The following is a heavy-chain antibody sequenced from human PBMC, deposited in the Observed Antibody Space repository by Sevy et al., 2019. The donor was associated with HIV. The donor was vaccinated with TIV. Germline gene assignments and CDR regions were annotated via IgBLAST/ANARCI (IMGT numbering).Heavy chain of an antibody. CDR2: INPNSGGT. D-gene: IGHD2-2*01. CDR3: ARDGQQLLENYYYGMDV. J-gene: IGHJ6*02. Sequence: ASVKVSCKASGYTFTGYYMHWVRQAPGQGLEWMGWINPNSGGTNYAQKFQGRVTMTRDTSISTAYMELSRLRSDDTAVYYCARDGQQLLENYYYGMDVWGQGTTVTVSS. CDR1: GYTFTGYY. V-gene: IGHV1-2*02.